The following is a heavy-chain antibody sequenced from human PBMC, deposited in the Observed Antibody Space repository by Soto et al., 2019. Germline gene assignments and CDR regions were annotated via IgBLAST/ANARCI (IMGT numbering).Heavy chain of an antibody. D-gene: IGHD6-19*01. V-gene: IGHV3-23*01. J-gene: IGHJ4*02. CDR2: SRASGRSR. CDR3: AKDGNWLDVYFDV. Sequence: EVQLLESGGGLVQPGGSLRLSCVAFGIEFSNYAMSWFRQAPGKGLEGFSISRASGRSRDHADSVKGRFTMSRDNSKNTLYLHMTNLRAEDTAVYYCAKDGNWLDVYFDVWGQGTPVTVSS. CDR1: GIEFSNYA.